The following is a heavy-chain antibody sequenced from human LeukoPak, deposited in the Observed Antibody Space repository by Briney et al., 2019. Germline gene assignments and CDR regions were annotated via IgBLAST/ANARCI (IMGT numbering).Heavy chain of an antibody. Sequence: ASVKVSCKASGYTFTSYDINWVRQAPGQGLEWMGRIIPILGIANYAQKFQGRVTITADKSTSTAYMELSSLRSEDTAVYYCARTGTAMGPPLDYWGQGTLVTVSS. V-gene: IGHV1-69*04. CDR2: IIPILGIA. J-gene: IGHJ4*02. CDR1: GYTFTSYD. D-gene: IGHD5-18*01. CDR3: ARTGTAMGPPLDY.